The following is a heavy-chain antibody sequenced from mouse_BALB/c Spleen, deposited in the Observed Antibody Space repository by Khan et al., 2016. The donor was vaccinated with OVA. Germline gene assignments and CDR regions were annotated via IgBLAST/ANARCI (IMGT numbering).Heavy chain of an antibody. CDR2: ISYSGTT. V-gene: IGHV3-2*02. Sequence: EVQLVESGPGLVKPSQSLSLTCTVTGYSITSNYAWNWIRQFPGNKLEWMGYISYSGTTSYNPSLKSRISITRDTSKNQFFLQLNSVTTEDTATXCCARGNYYGYAMDYWGQGTSVTVSS. D-gene: IGHD1-1*01. J-gene: IGHJ4*01. CDR1: GYSITSNYA. CDR3: ARGNYYGYAMDY.